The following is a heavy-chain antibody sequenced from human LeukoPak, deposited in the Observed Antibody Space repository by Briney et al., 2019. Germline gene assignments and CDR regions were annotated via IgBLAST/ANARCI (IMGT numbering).Heavy chain of an antibody. V-gene: IGHV4-61*01. Sequence: PSETLSLTCTVSGGSISSGSYYWSWIRQPPGKGLEWIGYIYYTGTANYIPSLKSRVSMSVDTSKNQFFLKVNSVTAADTAIYYCARFEGGAQSEALHYWGPGTLVTVSS. CDR2: IYYTGTA. CDR1: GGSISSGSYY. CDR3: ARFEGGAQSEALHY. J-gene: IGHJ4*02. D-gene: IGHD2-21*01.